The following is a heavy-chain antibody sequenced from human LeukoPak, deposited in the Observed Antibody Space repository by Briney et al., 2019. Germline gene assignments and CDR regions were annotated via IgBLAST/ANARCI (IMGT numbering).Heavy chain of an antibody. CDR3: ARASSGYYWDFDY. J-gene: IGHJ4*02. CDR1: GFSFSKVW. D-gene: IGHD3-22*01. CDR2: IYYRGNT. Sequence: KPGGSLRLSCAASGFSFSKVWMSWVRQAPGKGLEWVGSIYYRGNTYYNPSLKSRVTLSADTSKNQFSLKVTSVTAADTAVYYCARASSGYYWDFDYWGQGALVTVSS. V-gene: IGHV4-39*01.